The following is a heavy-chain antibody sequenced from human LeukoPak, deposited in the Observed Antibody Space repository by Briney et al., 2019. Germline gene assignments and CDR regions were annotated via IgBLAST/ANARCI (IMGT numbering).Heavy chain of an antibody. Sequence: ASETLSLTCGVSGGSISSNNWWSWVRQPPGKGLEWIGEINHSGSTNYNPSLKSRVTISVDTSKNQFSLKLSSVTAADTAVYYCARAGYDYWGQGTLVTVSS. CDR2: INHSGST. CDR3: ARAGYDY. CDR1: GGSISSNNW. J-gene: IGHJ4*02. D-gene: IGHD3-22*01. V-gene: IGHV4-4*02.